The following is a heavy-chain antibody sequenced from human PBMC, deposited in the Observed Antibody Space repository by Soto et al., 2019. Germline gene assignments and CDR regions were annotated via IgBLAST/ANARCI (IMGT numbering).Heavy chain of an antibody. CDR3: ARVSNGTNWTFGS. CDR2: INAKTGDT. V-gene: IGHV1-2*02. CDR1: GYSFTDYH. J-gene: IGHJ4*02. Sequence: QVQLVQSGAEAREPGASLQVCCTASGYSFTDYHMHWVRQAPGQGLEWMAWINAKTGDTLYAQKFQGRVTMTRDTSITTVNMEMRRLRPADTAVYYCARVSNGTNWTFGSWGQGTLGTVSS. D-gene: IGHD2-8*01.